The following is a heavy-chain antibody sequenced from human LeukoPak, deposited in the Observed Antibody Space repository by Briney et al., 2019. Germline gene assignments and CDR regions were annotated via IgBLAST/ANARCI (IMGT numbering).Heavy chain of an antibody. V-gene: IGHV1-8*03. J-gene: IGHJ6*03. Sequence: EASVKVSCKASGYTFTSYDINWVRQATGQGLEWMGWMNPNSGNTGYAQKFQGRVTITRNTSISTAYMELSSLRPEDTAVYYCARSITMVRGVRRYYYYMDVWGKGTTVTVSS. CDR2: MNPNSGNT. D-gene: IGHD3-10*01. CDR3: ARSITMVRGVRRYYYYMDV. CDR1: GYTFTSYD.